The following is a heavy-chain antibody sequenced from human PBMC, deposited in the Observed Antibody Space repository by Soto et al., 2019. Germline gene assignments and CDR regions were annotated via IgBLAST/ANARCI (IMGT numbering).Heavy chain of an antibody. CDR2: INTDGSAT. J-gene: IGHJ4*02. CDR3: VRHRTFGDY. CDR1: GFTFSAYW. V-gene: IGHV3-74*01. Sequence: GGSLRLSCAASGFTFSAYWMHWVRQAPGKGLMWVSYINTDGSATTYADSVKGRFTISRDNAKNTLYLQMNSLRVEDTAVYYCVRHRTFGDYWGQGTLVTVSS. D-gene: IGHD3-3*01.